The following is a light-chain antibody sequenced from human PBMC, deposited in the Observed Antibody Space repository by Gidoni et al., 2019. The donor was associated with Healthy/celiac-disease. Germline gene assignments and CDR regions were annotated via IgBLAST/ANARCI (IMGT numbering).Light chain of an antibody. CDR3: QQLNSYPRT. CDR1: QGISSY. V-gene: IGKV1-9*01. CDR2: AAS. J-gene: IGKJ2*01. Sequence: IQLTQSPSSLSASVGDRVTITCRASQGISSYLAWYQQTPVKAPKLLIYAASTLQSGVPSRFSGSGSGTDFTLTISSLQPEDFATYYCQQLNSYPRTFGQGTKLEIK.